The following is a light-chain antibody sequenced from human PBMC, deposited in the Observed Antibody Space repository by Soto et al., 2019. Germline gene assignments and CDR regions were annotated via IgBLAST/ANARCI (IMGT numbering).Light chain of an antibody. Sequence: DIQMAQSPSSVSASVGDRVTITCRAPHDINKWLVWYQQKPGKAPKLLIYDASSLESGVPSRFSGSGSGTDFTLTISCLQSEDIATYYCQQYENLPTFGQGTRLEIK. CDR2: DAS. V-gene: IGKV1-12*01. CDR1: HDINKW. CDR3: QQYENLPT. J-gene: IGKJ5*01.